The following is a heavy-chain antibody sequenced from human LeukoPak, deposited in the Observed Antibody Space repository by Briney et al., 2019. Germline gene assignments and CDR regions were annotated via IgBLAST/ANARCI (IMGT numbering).Heavy chain of an antibody. Sequence: PGGSLRLSCAASGFTFSSYAMSWVRQAPGKGLEWVSAISGSGGTTYYAASVKGRFNISRDNSKTTLYLQMNRVRAEDTAVSYCAKDYYDCSGYIFDSWGQGTLVTVSS. CDR2: ISGSGGTT. D-gene: IGHD3-22*01. CDR3: AKDYYDCSGYIFDS. V-gene: IGHV3-23*01. J-gene: IGHJ4*02. CDR1: GFTFSSYA.